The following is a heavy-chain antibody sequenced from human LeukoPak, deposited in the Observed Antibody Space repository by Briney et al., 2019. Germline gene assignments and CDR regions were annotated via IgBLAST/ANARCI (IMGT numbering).Heavy chain of an antibody. CDR1: GFTLSSYA. CDR3: APVPELELPAFDI. V-gene: IGHV3-30-3*01. CDR2: ISYDGSNK. Sequence: GGSLRLSCAASGFTLSSYAMHWVRQAPGKGLEWVAVISYDGSNKYYADSVKGRFTISRDNSKNTLYLQMNSLRAEDTAVYYCAPVPELELPAFDIWGQGTMVTVSS. D-gene: IGHD1-7*01. J-gene: IGHJ3*02.